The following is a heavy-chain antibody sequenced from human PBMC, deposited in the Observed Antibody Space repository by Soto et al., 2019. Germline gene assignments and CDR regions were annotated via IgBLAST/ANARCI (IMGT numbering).Heavy chain of an antibody. D-gene: IGHD2-8*01. V-gene: IGHV1-69*01. J-gene: IGHJ4*02. CDR1: GGTFSSYA. CDR3: ARSMGLINFDY. Sequence: QVQLVQSGAEVKKPGSSVKVSCKASGGTFSSYAISWVRQAPGQGLEWMGGIIPLFGTANYAQKFQGRITITAYEATSTAYMEPSSLKSEDTAVYYCARSMGLINFDYWGQGTLVTVSS. CDR2: IIPLFGTA.